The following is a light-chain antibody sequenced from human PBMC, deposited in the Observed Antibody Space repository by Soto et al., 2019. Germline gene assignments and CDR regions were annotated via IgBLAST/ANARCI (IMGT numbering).Light chain of an antibody. Sequence: QSALTQPPSVSGTPGQRVSISCSGSRSNIGINAVDWYHQLPGTAPKVLIYANNQRPSGVPDRFSGSKSGTSASLAINGLQSDDEAHYYCAAWDDSLNGLVFGGGNKVTVL. CDR2: ANN. V-gene: IGLV1-44*01. CDR1: RSNIGINA. CDR3: AAWDDSLNGLV. J-gene: IGLJ2*01.